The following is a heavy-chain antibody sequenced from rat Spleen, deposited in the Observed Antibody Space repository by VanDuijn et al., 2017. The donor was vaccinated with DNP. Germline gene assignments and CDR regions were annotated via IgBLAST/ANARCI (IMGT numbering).Heavy chain of an antibody. Sequence: EVQLVESGGGLVQPGRSLKLSCAASGFTFSDYAMAWVRQAPKKGLEWVATISYDGSRTYYRDSVKGRFTISRDNAKSTLYLQMDSLRSEDTATYYCARHGGARLRRVPHYFDYWGQGVMVTVSS. CDR3: ARHGGARLRRVPHYFDY. V-gene: IGHV5-17*01. J-gene: IGHJ2*01. CDR2: ISYDGSRT. CDR1: GFTFSDYA. D-gene: IGHD1-11*01.